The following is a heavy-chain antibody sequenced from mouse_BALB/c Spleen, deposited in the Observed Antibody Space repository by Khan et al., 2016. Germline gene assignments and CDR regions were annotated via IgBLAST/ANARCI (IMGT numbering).Heavy chain of an antibody. CDR1: GFTFSSFG. J-gene: IGHJ4*01. CDR3: ARYYRYDYAIDY. CDR2: ISSGSSTI. V-gene: IGHV5-17*02. D-gene: IGHD2-14*01. Sequence: EVELVESGGGLVQPGGSRKLSCAASGFTFSSFGMHWVRQAPEKGLEWVAYISSGSSTIYYADTVKGRFTSSRDNPKNTLYLQMTSLRSEDTAMYYCARYYRYDYAIDYWGQGTSVTVSS.